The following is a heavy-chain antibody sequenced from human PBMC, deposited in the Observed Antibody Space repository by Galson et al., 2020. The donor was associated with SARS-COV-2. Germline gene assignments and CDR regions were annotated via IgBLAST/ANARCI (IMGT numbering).Heavy chain of an antibody. Sequence: SVKVSCKGSGYIFTSYCIGWVRQMLVKGLEWMVFIYPGDSDTRYSPSFQGQVTISADKSISTAYLQWSSLKASDTAMYYCARRGDVTGTQNDAFDIWGQGTMVTVSS. V-gene: IGHV5-51*01. D-gene: IGHD1-7*01. CDR1: GYIFTSYC. CDR3: ARRGDVTGTQNDAFDI. J-gene: IGHJ3*02. CDR2: IYPGDSDT.